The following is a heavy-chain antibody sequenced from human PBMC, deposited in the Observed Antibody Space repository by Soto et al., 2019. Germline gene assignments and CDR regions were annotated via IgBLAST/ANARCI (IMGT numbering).Heavy chain of an antibody. V-gene: IGHV3-23*01. CDR2: ISGGGSNT. Sequence: ESWGGLVQRGGSLRLSCAASGFPFSSYVMSWVRQAPGKGLEWVSGISGGGSNTFYADSVKGRFTISRDNSKNTLLLQMNSLGAEDTAVYYCAKDSNKYSSSLRGRYFDYWGQGIGVTVSS. CDR3: AKDSNKYSSSLRGRYFDY. CDR1: GFPFSSYV. J-gene: IGHJ4*02. D-gene: IGHD4-4*01.